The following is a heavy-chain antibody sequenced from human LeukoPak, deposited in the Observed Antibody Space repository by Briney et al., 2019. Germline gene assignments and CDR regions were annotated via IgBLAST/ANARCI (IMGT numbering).Heavy chain of an antibody. CDR3: ARVTLLDYDILTGYSSSDYYYMDV. J-gene: IGHJ6*03. V-gene: IGHV1-69*13. CDR1: GYTFTSYD. CDR2: IIPIFGTA. D-gene: IGHD3-9*01. Sequence: GASVKVSCKASGYTFTSYDINWVRQAPGQGLEWMGGIIPIFGTANYAQKFQGRVTITVDESTSTAYMELSSLRSEDTAVYYCARVTLLDYDILTGYSSSDYYYMDVWGKGTTVTISS.